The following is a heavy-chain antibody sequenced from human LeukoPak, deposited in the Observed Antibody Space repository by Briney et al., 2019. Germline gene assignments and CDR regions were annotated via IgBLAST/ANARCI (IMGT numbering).Heavy chain of an antibody. V-gene: IGHV4-34*01. D-gene: IGHD2-2*02. J-gene: IGHJ6*03. CDR1: GGSLSGYY. CDR3: ARRSYHLLYGYYYYYMDV. CDR2: INYSGNI. Sequence: PSETLSLTCAVYGGSLSGYYWSWIRQSPEKGLEWIAEINYSGNINYNPSLRSRLTISIDTSESQFSLVLRSVTVADTAVYYCARRSYHLLYGYYYYYMDVWGRGTPVTVSS.